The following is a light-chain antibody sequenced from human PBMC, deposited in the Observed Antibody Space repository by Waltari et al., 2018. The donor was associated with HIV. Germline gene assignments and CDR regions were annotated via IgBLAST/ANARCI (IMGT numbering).Light chain of an antibody. CDR2: DVT. CDR3: ESYTSTSVWV. J-gene: IGLJ3*02. V-gene: IGLV2-14*03. Sequence: QSALTQPASVSGSPGQSITISCTGPSSAVGGYNFVSWYQQHPGKAPRVLIYDVTTRPSGVSDRFSGSRSGDTASRTISGLQPEDEADYYCESYTSTSVWVFGGGTRLTVL. CDR1: SSAVGGYNF.